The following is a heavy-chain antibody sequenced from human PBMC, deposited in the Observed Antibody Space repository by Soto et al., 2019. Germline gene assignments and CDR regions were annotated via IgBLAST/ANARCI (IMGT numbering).Heavy chain of an antibody. V-gene: IGHV1-3*01. CDR3: ARVSHYYGSGCAFDP. Sequence: ASVKVSCKASGYTFTSYARHWVRQAPGQRLEWIGWINAGNGNTKYSQKFQGRVTITRDTSASTAYMELSSLRSEDTAVYYFARVSHYYGSGCAFDPWGQGTLVTVSS. D-gene: IGHD3-10*01. CDR1: GYTFTSYA. J-gene: IGHJ5*02. CDR2: INAGNGNT.